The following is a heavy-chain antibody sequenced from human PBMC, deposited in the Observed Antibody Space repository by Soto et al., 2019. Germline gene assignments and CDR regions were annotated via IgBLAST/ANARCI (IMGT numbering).Heavy chain of an antibody. D-gene: IGHD5-18*01. CDR1: GVSISSGGYY. V-gene: IGHV4-31*03. Sequence: PSGTLSLTCTVSGVSISSGGYYWSWLRQHPGKGLEWIGYIYYSGSTYYNPSLKSRVTISVDTSKNQFSLKLSSVTAADTAVYYCARERYSYGYDYYYYGMDVWGQGTTVTVSS. J-gene: IGHJ6*02. CDR3: ARERYSYGYDYYYYGMDV. CDR2: IYYSGST.